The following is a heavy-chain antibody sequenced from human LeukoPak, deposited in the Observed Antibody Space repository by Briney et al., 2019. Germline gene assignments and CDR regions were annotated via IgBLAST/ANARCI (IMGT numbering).Heavy chain of an antibody. V-gene: IGHV3-9*01. Sequence: GRSLRLSCAASGFTFDDYAMHWVRQAPGKGLEWVSGISWNSGSIGYADSVKGRFTISRDNAKNTLYLQMNSLRAEDTAVYYCARGVISGYWGQGTLVTVSS. CDR3: ARGVISGY. CDR1: GFTFDDYA. CDR2: ISWNSGSI. J-gene: IGHJ4*02.